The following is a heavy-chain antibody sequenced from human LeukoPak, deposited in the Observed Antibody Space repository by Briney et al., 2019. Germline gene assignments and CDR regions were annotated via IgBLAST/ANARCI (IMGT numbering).Heavy chain of an antibody. CDR2: IIPIFGTA. D-gene: IGHD3-3*01. CDR1: GGTFSSYA. CDR3: ARGPFGVVTFFDY. Sequence: SVKVSCKASGGTFSSYAIIWVRQAPGQGLEWMGGIIPIFGTANYAQKFQGRVTITTDESTSTAYMELSSLRSEDTAVYYCARGPFGVVTFFDYWGQGTLVTVSS. V-gene: IGHV1-69*05. J-gene: IGHJ4*02.